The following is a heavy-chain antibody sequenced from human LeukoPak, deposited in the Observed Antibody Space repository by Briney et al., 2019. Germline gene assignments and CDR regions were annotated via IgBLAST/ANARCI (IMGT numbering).Heavy chain of an antibody. CDR3: ARLPELPGFGDY. Sequence: TGGSLRLSCAASGFTFSSYSMNWVRQAPGKGLEWVSSISSRSDYKYYADSVKGRFTTSRDDAKNSLYLQMNSLRDEDTAVYYCARLPELPGFGDYWGQGALVTVSS. J-gene: IGHJ4*02. D-gene: IGHD3-10*01. CDR1: GFTFSSYS. CDR2: ISSRSDYK. V-gene: IGHV3-21*01.